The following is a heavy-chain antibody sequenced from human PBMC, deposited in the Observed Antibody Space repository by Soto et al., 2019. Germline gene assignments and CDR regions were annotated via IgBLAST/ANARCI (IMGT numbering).Heavy chain of an antibody. CDR1: GITFSNYA. CDR2: ISGSGKTV. D-gene: IGHD3-3*01. J-gene: IGHJ5*02. Sequence: PGGSLRLSCAASGITFSNYALSWVRQAPGKGLEWVSYISGSGKTVYYADSVEGRFTISRDNTKNSLFLQMNSLRAGDTAIYYCARNFLDFWSGVGFDPWGQGTLVTVSS. V-gene: IGHV3-11*01. CDR3: ARNFLDFWSGVGFDP.